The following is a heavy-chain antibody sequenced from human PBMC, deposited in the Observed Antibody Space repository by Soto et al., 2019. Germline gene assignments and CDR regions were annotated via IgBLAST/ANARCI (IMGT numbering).Heavy chain of an antibody. CDR1: GFTFSDYW. CDR2: MNPDGSEQ. Sequence: EVHLVESGGGLVQPGGSLRLSCAASGFTFSDYWMTWVRQAPGKGLEGVANMNPDGSEQYSLDSVKGRFTISRDNAKNALYLQMNSLRGEDTAVYYCTRDLNHDCGPWGQGTQVIVSS. CDR3: TRDLNHDCGP. D-gene: IGHD2-21*01. V-gene: IGHV3-7*04. J-gene: IGHJ5*02.